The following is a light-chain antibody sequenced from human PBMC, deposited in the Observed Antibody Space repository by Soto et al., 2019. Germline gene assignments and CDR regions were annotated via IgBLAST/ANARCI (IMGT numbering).Light chain of an antibody. V-gene: IGKV1-8*01. CDR2: AAS. J-gene: IGKJ4*01. CDR1: EGISSY. CDR3: EQYYSYSLT. Sequence: AIRMTQSPSSFSASTGAGVTITCRASEGISSYLAWYQQKPGKAPKLLIYAASTLQSGVRSRFSGSGSGTDFTLTISCLHSADFATYDCEQYYSYSLTFGGGTKVEIK.